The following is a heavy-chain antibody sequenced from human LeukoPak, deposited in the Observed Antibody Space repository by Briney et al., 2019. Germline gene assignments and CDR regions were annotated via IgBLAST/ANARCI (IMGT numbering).Heavy chain of an antibody. D-gene: IGHD3-22*01. CDR3: ARGLSGYYLGAFDY. CDR2: IYYSGST. J-gene: IGHJ4*02. CDR1: GGSISSYY. V-gene: IGHV4-30-4*01. Sequence: SETLSLTCTVSGGSISSYYWSWIRQPPGKGLEWIGYIYYSGSTYYNPSLKSRVTISVDTSKNQFSLKLSSVTAADTAVYYCARGLSGYYLGAFDYWGQGTLVTVSS.